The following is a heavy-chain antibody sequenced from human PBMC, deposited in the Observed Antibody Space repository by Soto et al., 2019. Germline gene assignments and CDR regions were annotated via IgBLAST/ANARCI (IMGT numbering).Heavy chain of an antibody. CDR2: ISSSGSTI. Sequence: PGGSLRLSCAASGFTFDDYAMYWVRQVPGKGLEWVSYISSSGSTIYYADSVKGRFTISRDNAKNSLYLQMNSLRAEDTAVYYCARDRYSSSWYLDYWGQGT. D-gene: IGHD6-13*01. V-gene: IGHV3-11*01. CDR3: ARDRYSSSWYLDY. CDR1: GFTFDDYA. J-gene: IGHJ4*02.